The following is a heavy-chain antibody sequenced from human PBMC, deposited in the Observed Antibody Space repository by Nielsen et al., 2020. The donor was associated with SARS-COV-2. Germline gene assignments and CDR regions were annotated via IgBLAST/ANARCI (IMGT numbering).Heavy chain of an antibody. Sequence: GESLKISCTGSGYNFPAYWIAWVCQMPGEGLELMGIIYPEDSDTRYRPSFEGLVTISGDKSLSTAYLQWDSLKASDTAKYFCARSPASLGSYFAFDVWGQGTMVTVSS. CDR1: GYNFPAYW. V-gene: IGHV5-51*01. CDR3: ARSPASLGSYFAFDV. J-gene: IGHJ3*01. D-gene: IGHD1-1*01. CDR2: IYPEDSDT.